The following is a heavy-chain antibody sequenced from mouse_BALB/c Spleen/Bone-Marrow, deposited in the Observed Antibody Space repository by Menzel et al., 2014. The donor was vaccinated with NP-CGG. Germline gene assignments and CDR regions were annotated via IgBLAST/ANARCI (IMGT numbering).Heavy chain of an antibody. D-gene: IGHD4-1*01. J-gene: IGHJ2*01. CDR1: GFTFSSFG. V-gene: IGHV5-17*02. Sequence: EVHLVESGGGLVQPGGSRKLSCAASGFTFSSFGMHWVRQAPEKGLEWIAYISSDSGAIFYADTVKGRFTISRDNPKNTLFLQMTSLWSEDTAIYFCTRGGNWEDFDYWGQGTTLTVSS. CDR2: ISSDSGAI. CDR3: TRGGNWEDFDY.